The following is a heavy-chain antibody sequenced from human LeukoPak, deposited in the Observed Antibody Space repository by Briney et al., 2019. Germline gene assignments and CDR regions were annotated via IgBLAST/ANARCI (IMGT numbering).Heavy chain of an antibody. CDR1: GYTFTGYY. CDR2: INPNSGGT. CDR3: ARESSGWYYHY. Sequence: ASVKVSCKASGYTFTGYYMHWVRQAPGQGLEWIGRINPNSGGTNYAQKFQGRVTMTRDTSISTAYMELSRLRSDDTAVYYCARESSGWYYHYWGQGTLVTVSS. D-gene: IGHD6-19*01. J-gene: IGHJ4*02. V-gene: IGHV1-2*06.